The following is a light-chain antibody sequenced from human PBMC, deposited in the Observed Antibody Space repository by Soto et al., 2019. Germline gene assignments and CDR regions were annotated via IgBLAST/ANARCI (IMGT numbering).Light chain of an antibody. J-gene: IGLJ2*01. CDR3: SSYTSSSSTQV. CDR2: DVS. Sequence: QSALTQPASVSGSPGQSITISCTGTSSDVGGYNYVSWYQQHPGKAPKLMIYDVSNRPSGVSNRFSGSKSGNTASLTISGLQAEDEADYYCSSYTSSSSTQVFGGGTKVTVL. V-gene: IGLV2-14*01. CDR1: SSDVGGYNY.